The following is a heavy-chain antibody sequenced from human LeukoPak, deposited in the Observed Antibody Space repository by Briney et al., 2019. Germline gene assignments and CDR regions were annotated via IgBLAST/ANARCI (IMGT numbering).Heavy chain of an antibody. CDR2: ISSSSSYI. J-gene: IGHJ3*02. Sequence: PGGSLRLSCAASGFTFSSYSMNWVRQAPGKGLEWVSSISSSSSYIYYADSVKGRFTISRDNSKNTVYLQMNSLRAEDSSVYYRVKDVLFAVGDVFDIWGQGTMVTVSS. D-gene: IGHD3-10*02. CDR3: VKDVLFAVGDVFDI. CDR1: GFTFSSYS. V-gene: IGHV3-21*01.